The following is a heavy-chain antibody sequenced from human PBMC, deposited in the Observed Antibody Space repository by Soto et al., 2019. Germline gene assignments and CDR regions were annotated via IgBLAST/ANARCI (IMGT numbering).Heavy chain of an antibody. D-gene: IGHD2-8*01. CDR2: ISSRSSTI. CDR1: GFTFSDDY. V-gene: IGHV3-11*01. Sequence: QVQLVESGGGLVKPGGSLRLSCAASGFTFSDDYMSWIRQAPGKGLEWVSYISSRSSTIFYADSVKGRFTISRHNVKNSLYLQMNSLRAEDTAVYYCASGTNGAFFVYWGQGILVTVSS. J-gene: IGHJ4*02. CDR3: ASGTNGAFFVY.